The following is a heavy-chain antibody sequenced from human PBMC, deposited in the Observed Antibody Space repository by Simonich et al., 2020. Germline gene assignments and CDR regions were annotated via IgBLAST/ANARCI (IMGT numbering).Heavy chain of an antibody. J-gene: IGHJ1*01. Sequence: EVQLVESGGGLVQPGRSLRLSCAASGFTFDDYAMHWVRQAPGKGLGWVSGISWNSGSIGYADPVKGRFTISRDNAKNSLYLQMNSLRAEDTALYYCAKDVAAAGTEYFQHWGQGTLVTVSS. CDR1: GFTFDDYA. CDR2: ISWNSGSI. V-gene: IGHV3-9*01. D-gene: IGHD6-13*01. CDR3: AKDVAAAGTEYFQH.